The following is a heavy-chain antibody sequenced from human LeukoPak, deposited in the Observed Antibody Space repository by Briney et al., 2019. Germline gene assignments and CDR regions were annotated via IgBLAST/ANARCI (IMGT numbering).Heavy chain of an antibody. CDR2: IYYSGST. Sequence: SETLSLTCTVSGGSISSYYWSWIRQPPGKGLEWIGYIYYSGSTNYNPSLKSRVTISVDTSKNQFSLKLSSVTAADTAVYYCARDPGLGYCSSTSCLLSWFDPWGQGTLVTVSS. D-gene: IGHD2-2*01. CDR3: ARDPGLGYCSSTSCLLSWFDP. CDR1: GGSISSYY. J-gene: IGHJ5*02. V-gene: IGHV4-59*01.